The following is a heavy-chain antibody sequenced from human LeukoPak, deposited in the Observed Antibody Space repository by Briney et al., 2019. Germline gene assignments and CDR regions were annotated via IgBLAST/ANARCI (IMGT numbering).Heavy chain of an antibody. CDR1: GGSISSGGYS. J-gene: IGHJ5*02. D-gene: IGHD2-2*01. Sequence: SETLSPTCAVSGGSISSGGYSWSWLRQPPGKGLEWIGYIYHSGSTYYNPSLKSRVTISVDRSKNQFSLKLSSVTAADTAVYYCAREEEYCSSTSCSRWFDPWGQGTLVTVSS. CDR2: IYHSGST. V-gene: IGHV4-30-2*01. CDR3: AREEEYCSSTSCSRWFDP.